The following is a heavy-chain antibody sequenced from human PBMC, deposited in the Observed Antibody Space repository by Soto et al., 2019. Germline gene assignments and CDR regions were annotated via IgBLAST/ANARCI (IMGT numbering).Heavy chain of an antibody. J-gene: IGHJ4*02. CDR3: TRGASLFDY. V-gene: IGHV4-31*03. D-gene: IGHD6-6*01. CDR1: GGSINSGGYY. CDR2: IYHSGNT. Sequence: ASETLSVTCTVSGGSINSGGYYWSWISQHPGKGLEWIGNIYHSGNTLYNPSLKSRVSISVDTSKNQFYLRVYSVTAADTAVYYCTRGASLFDYWGQGALVTVSS.